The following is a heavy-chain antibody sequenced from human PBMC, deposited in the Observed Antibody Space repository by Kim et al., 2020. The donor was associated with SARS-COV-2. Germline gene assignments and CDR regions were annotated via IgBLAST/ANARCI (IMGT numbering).Heavy chain of an antibody. J-gene: IGHJ4*02. CDR1: GFTFSSYA. D-gene: IGHD6-13*01. V-gene: IGHV3-33*06. Sequence: GGSLRLSCAASGFTFSSYAMHWVRQAPGKGLEWVAVIWYDGSNKYYADSVKGRFTISRDNSKNTLYLQMNSLRAEDTAVYYCAKVGLQYSSSWSFDYWGQGTLVTVSS. CDR3: AKVGLQYSSSWSFDY. CDR2: IWYDGSNK.